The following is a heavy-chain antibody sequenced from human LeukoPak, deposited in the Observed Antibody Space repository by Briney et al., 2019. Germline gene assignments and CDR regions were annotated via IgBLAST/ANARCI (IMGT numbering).Heavy chain of an antibody. CDR1: GGFISSSSYY. Sequence: KASETLSLTCTVSGGFISSSSYYWGWIRQPPGKGLEWIGSIYYSGNTNYNPSLKSRVTISVDTSKNQFSLKLSSVTAADTAVYYCARSTYCSGGSCSHNWFDPWGQGTLVTVSS. CDR3: ARSTYCSGGSCSHNWFDP. J-gene: IGHJ5*02. D-gene: IGHD2-15*01. CDR2: IYYSGNT. V-gene: IGHV4-39*07.